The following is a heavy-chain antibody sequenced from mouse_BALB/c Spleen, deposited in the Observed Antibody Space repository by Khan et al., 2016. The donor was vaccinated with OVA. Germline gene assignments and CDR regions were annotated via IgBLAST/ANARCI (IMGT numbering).Heavy chain of an antibody. CDR1: GFTFSSYW. V-gene: IGHV1-9*01. Sequence: QVQLQQSGAELMKPGASVKISCKATGFTFSSYWIEWVKQRPGHGLEWVGQILPGSGTTNYNEKFKGKATFTADTSSNTAYRQLSSLTSEDSAVYYCALYGSRGDYWGQGTTLTVSS. CDR2: ILPGSGTT. J-gene: IGHJ2*01. CDR3: ALYGSRGDY. D-gene: IGHD1-1*01.